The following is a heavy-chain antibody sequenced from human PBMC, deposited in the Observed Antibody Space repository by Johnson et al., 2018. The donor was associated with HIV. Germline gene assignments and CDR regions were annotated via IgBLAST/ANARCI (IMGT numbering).Heavy chain of an antibody. CDR3: NRTFWSAVGDGFDI. CDR2: IRSKAYGGTT. J-gene: IGHJ3*02. D-gene: IGHD3-3*01. Sequence: VQVVESGGGLVQPGRSLRLSCTTSGFTFGDYAMSWFRQAPGKGLEWVGFIRSKAYGGTTEYAASVKVRFTISRDDSTTIAYLQMNSLRTEDTAVYYCNRTFWSAVGDGFDIWGQGTMVTVSS. CDR1: GFTFGDYA. V-gene: IGHV3-49*03.